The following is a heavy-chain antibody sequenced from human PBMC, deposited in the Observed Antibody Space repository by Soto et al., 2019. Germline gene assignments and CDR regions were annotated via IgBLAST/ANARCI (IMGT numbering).Heavy chain of an antibody. CDR1: SGSISSSNW. Sequence: SETLSLTCAVSSGSISSSNWWSWVRHPPGKGLEWIGEIYHSGSTNYNPSLKSRVTISVDKSKNQFSLKLSSVTAADTAVYYCASTKTTVTTYFDYWGQGTLVTVSS. V-gene: IGHV4-4*02. CDR2: IYHSGST. CDR3: ASTKTTVTTYFDY. D-gene: IGHD4-17*01. J-gene: IGHJ4*02.